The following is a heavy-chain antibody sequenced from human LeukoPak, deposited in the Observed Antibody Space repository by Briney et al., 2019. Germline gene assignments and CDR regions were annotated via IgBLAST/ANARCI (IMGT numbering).Heavy chain of an antibody. D-gene: IGHD1-26*01. CDR3: ASNVVGALYGVDY. CDR1: GGSVSSGSYY. V-gene: IGHV4-61*01. J-gene: IGHJ4*02. Sequence: SETLSLTCTVSGGSVSSGSYYWSWIRQPPGTGLEWIGYIYYSGSTNYNPSLKSRVTISVDTSKNQFSLKLSSVTAADTAVYYCASNVVGALYGVDYWGQGTLVTVSS. CDR2: IYYSGST.